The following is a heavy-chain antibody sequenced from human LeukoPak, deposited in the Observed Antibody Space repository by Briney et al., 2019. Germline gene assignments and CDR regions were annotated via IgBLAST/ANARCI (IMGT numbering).Heavy chain of an antibody. CDR2: IYYSGST. CDR1: GGSISSSSYY. V-gene: IGHV4-39*01. Sequence: SETLSLTCTVSGGSISSSSYYWGWIRQPPGKGLEWIGSIYYSGSTYYNPPLKSRLTMSVDTSKNQLSLKLSSVTAADTAVYYCARRDRYCSSTSCYGHRFDPWGQGTLVTVSS. D-gene: IGHD2-2*01. CDR3: ARRDRYCSSTSCYGHRFDP. J-gene: IGHJ5*02.